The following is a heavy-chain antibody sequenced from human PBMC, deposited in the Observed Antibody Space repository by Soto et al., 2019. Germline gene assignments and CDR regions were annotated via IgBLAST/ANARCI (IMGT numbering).Heavy chain of an antibody. CDR3: AHRLYGSVRAWDFGYFDY. CDR1: GFSLTTSGVG. Sequence: QITLKESGPTLVKPTQTLTLTCTFSGFSLTTSGVGVGWIREPPGKALEWLALIYWDDDKRYSPSLKSRLTITKDTSKNQVVLTMTNMDPVDTATYYCAHRLYGSVRAWDFGYFDYWGQGTLVTVSS. D-gene: IGHD6-19*01. J-gene: IGHJ4*02. V-gene: IGHV2-5*02. CDR2: IYWDDDK.